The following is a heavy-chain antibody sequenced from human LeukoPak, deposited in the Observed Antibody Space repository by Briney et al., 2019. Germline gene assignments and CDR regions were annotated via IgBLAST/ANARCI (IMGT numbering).Heavy chain of an antibody. Sequence: SETLSLTCTVSSGSISTYYWSWIRQPPGKGLEWIGYIYYSGSTNYNPSLKSRVTISVDTSKNQFSLKLSSVTAADTAVYYCARVDESDAFDIWGQGTMVTVSS. CDR2: IYYSGST. V-gene: IGHV4-59*01. CDR1: SGSISTYY. J-gene: IGHJ3*02. CDR3: ARVDESDAFDI. D-gene: IGHD3/OR15-3a*01.